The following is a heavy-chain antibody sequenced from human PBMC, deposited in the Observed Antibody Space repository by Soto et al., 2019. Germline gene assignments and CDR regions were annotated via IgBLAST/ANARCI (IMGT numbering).Heavy chain of an antibody. V-gene: IGHV3-23*01. CDR2: ISGSGGST. Sequence: GGSLRLSCAASGFTFSSYAMSWVRQAPGKGLEWVSAISGSGGSTYYADSVKGRFTISRDNSKNTLYLQMNSLRAEDTAVYYCAKERETLRYFDWLPNSFDYWGQGTLVTVSS. J-gene: IGHJ4*02. CDR3: AKERETLRYFDWLPNSFDY. D-gene: IGHD3-9*01. CDR1: GFTFSSYA.